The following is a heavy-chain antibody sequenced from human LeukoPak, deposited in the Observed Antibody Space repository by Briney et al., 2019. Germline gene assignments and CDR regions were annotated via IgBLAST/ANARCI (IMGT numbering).Heavy chain of an antibody. CDR3: ARDDWGDYWYFDL. CDR2: INPNSGGT. D-gene: IGHD3-9*01. J-gene: IGHJ2*01. CDR1: GYTFTGYY. V-gene: IGHV1-2*06. Sequence: ASAKVSCKASGYTFTGYYMHWVRQAPGQGLEWMGRINPNSGGTNYAQKFQGRVTMTRDTSISTAYMELSRLRSDDTAVYYCARDDWGDYWYFDLWGRGTLVTVSS.